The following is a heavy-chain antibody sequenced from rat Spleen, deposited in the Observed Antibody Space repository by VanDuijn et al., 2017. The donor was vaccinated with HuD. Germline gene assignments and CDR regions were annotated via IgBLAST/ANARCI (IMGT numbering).Heavy chain of an antibody. CDR2: INNDSRTK. J-gene: IGHJ2*01. CDR3: VREDAGINY. CDR1: GFNFKDYW. V-gene: IGHV4-2*01. D-gene: IGHD1-4*01. Sequence: EVKLVESGGGLVQPGRSLKLSCAASGFNFKDYWMGWVRQAPGKGLEWIGEINNDSRTKKYSPSLKDQFTISRDNAQNTLYLQTNRLGTEDTAIYYCVREDAGINYWGQGVMVTVSS.